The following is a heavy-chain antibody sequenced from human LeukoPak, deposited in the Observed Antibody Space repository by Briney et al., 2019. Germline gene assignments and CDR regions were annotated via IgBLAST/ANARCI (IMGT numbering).Heavy chain of an antibody. CDR2: IYYSGST. CDR1: GGSISSYY. D-gene: IGHD3-22*01. V-gene: IGHV4-59*01. Sequence: PSETLSLTCTVSGGSISSYYWSWIRQPPGKGLEWIGYIYYSGSTNYNPSLKSRVTISVDTSKNQFSLKLSSVTAADTAVYYCALWGYFDSSGRHFWGQGTLVTVSS. J-gene: IGHJ4*02. CDR3: ALWGYFDSSGRHF.